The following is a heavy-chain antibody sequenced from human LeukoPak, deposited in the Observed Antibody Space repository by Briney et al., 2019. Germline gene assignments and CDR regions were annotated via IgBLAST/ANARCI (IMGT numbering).Heavy chain of an antibody. CDR3: ARDNRRAVLQYQLLGF. D-gene: IGHD2-2*01. Sequence: ASVAVSCTASGYTFTSYAMHWVRQAPGQRLEWMGWINAGNGNTKYSQKFQGRVTITRDTSASTAYMELSSLRSEDTAVYYCARDNRRAVLQYQLLGFWGQGTLVTVSS. J-gene: IGHJ4*02. CDR1: GYTFTSYA. V-gene: IGHV1-3*01. CDR2: INAGNGNT.